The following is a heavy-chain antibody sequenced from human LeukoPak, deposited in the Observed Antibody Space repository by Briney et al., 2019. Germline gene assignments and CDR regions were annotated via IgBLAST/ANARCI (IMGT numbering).Heavy chain of an antibody. J-gene: IGHJ5*02. V-gene: IGHV4-4*07. D-gene: IGHD6-19*01. CDR1: GGSISRFY. CDR2: MDATGST. Sequence: SETLSLTCTVSGGSISRFYWSWIRQPAGKGLEWIGRMDATGSTSYNPSLKSRVTMSVDTSKNQFSLKLRSVTAADTAVYYCAGEAVAGNWFDPWGQGTLVTVSS. CDR3: AGEAVAGNWFDP.